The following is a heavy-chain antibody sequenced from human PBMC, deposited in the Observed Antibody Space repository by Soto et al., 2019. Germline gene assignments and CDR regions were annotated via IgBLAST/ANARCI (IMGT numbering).Heavy chain of an antibody. CDR1: GGTFSSYA. J-gene: IGHJ5*02. CDR3: ARDRYSGSGDGLVSETQPLNQQNCFDP. V-gene: IGHV1-69*01. CDR2: IVPIFGTA. D-gene: IGHD3-10*01. Sequence: QVQLVQSGAEVKKPGSSVKVSCKASGGTFSSYAISWLRQAPGQGLEWMGGIVPIFGTANYAQKFQGRVTITADESTTTAYMELSSLRSEDTAVYYCARDRYSGSGDGLVSETQPLNQQNCFDPWCQGTMVTVSS.